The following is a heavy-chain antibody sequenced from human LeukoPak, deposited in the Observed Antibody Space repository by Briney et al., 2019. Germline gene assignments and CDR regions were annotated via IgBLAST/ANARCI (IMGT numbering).Heavy chain of an antibody. V-gene: IGHV1-2*02. Sequence: ASVKVSCKASGYTFTGYYMHWVRQAPGQGLEGMGWINPNSGGTNYAQKFQGRVTMTRDTSISTAYMELSRLRSDDTAVYYCARYYGSGSLYYYGMDVWGQGTTVTVSS. J-gene: IGHJ6*02. CDR1: GYTFTGYY. D-gene: IGHD3-10*01. CDR2: INPNSGGT. CDR3: ARYYGSGSLYYYGMDV.